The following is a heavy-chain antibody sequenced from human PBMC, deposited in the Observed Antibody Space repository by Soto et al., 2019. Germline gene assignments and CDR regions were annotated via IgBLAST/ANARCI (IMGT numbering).Heavy chain of an antibody. Sequence: GGSLRLSCAASGFTFSNYAMNWVRQAPGKGLEWVSAISNSFSDGNTHYADSVKGRFTISRDNDKNTVFLEMNSLRAEDTAVYYCAKVFSPEGGNYFDYWGQGTLVTVSS. V-gene: IGHV3-23*01. CDR3: AKVFSPEGGNYFDY. CDR1: GFTFSNYA. CDR2: ISNSFSDGNT. J-gene: IGHJ4*02.